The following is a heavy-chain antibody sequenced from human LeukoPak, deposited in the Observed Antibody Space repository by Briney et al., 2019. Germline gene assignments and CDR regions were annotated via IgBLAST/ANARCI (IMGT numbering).Heavy chain of an antibody. D-gene: IGHD3-10*01. J-gene: IGHJ4*02. CDR3: ARLPELPGFGDY. CDR1: GFTFSSYG. V-gene: IGHV3-21*01. Sequence: GGTLRLSCAASGFTFSSYGMNWVRQAPGKGQEWVSSISSRSDYKYYADSVKGRFTISRDDAKNSLYLQMNSLRDEDTAVYYCARLPELPGFGDYWGQGALVTVSS. CDR2: ISSRSDYK.